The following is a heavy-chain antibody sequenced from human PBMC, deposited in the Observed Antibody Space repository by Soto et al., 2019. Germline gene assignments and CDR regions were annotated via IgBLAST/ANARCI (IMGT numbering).Heavy chain of an antibody. CDR2: VNAGNGKT. Sequence: ASVKVSCKTSGYTFTTYTLHWVRQAPGQRLEWMGYVNAGNGKTRYSQKFQDRVTITRDTSASTTYMELGSLRSEDTAVYYCARSHSASWYWWFDPWGQGILVTVSS. D-gene: IGHD6-13*01. V-gene: IGHV1-3*01. CDR3: ARSHSASWYWWFDP. CDR1: GYTFTTYT. J-gene: IGHJ5*02.